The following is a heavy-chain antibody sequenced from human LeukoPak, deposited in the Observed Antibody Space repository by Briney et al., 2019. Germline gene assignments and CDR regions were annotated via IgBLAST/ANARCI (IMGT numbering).Heavy chain of an antibody. Sequence: SETLSLTCTVSGGSISSYYWSWIRQPPGKGLEWIGYIYTSGSTNYNPSLKSRVTISVDTSKNHFSLKLSSVTAADTAVYYCARGASVVAATRFDPWGQGTLVTVSS. CDR1: GGSISSYY. D-gene: IGHD2-15*01. V-gene: IGHV4-4*09. CDR3: ARGASVVAATRFDP. CDR2: IYTSGST. J-gene: IGHJ5*02.